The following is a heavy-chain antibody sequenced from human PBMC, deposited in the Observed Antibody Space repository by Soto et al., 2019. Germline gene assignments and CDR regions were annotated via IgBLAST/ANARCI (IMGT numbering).Heavy chain of an antibody. J-gene: IGHJ3*02. CDR1: GGSISSGDYY. D-gene: IGHD4-4*01. V-gene: IGHV4-30-4*01. CDR3: ARGGLYSNYEDAFDI. Sequence: PSETLSLTCTVSGGSISSGDYYWSWIRQPPGKCLEWIGYIYYSGSTYYNPSLKSRVTISVDTSKNQFSLKLSSVTAADTAVYYCARGGLYSNYEDAFDIWGQGTMVTVSS. CDR2: IYYSGST.